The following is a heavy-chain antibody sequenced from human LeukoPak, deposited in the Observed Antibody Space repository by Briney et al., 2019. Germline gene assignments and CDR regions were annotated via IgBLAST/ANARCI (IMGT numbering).Heavy chain of an antibody. CDR1: GFTFSSYA. J-gene: IGHJ4*02. Sequence: GGSLRLSCAASGFTFSSYAMSWVRQAPGKGLEWVSAISGSGGSTYYADSVKGRFTISRDNSKNTLYLQMNSLRAEDTAVYYCVPTYGSGSYPDYWGQGTLVTVSS. CDR3: VPTYGSGSYPDY. CDR2: ISGSGGST. V-gene: IGHV3-23*01. D-gene: IGHD3-10*01.